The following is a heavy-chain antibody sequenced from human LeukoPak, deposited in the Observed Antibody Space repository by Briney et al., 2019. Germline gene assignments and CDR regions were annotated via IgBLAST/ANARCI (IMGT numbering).Heavy chain of an antibody. CDR3: ASASYCKGGSCYSVH. CDR2: IWYDGSNK. Sequence: GGSLRLSCAASGFTFSSYGMHWVRHAPGKGLEWVAVIWYDGSNKYYADSVKGRFTISRDNSKNTLYLQMNSLRAEDTAVYYCASASYCKGGSCYSVHWGQGTLVTVSS. V-gene: IGHV3-33*01. J-gene: IGHJ4*02. CDR1: GFTFSSYG. D-gene: IGHD2-15*01.